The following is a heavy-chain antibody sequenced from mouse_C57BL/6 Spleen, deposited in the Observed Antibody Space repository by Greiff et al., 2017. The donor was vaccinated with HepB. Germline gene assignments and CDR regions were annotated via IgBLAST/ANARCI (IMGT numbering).Heavy chain of an antibody. V-gene: IGHV1-69*01. J-gene: IGHJ4*01. Sequence: VQLQQSGAELVMPGASVKLSCKASGYTFTSYWMHWVKQRPGQGLEWIGEIDPSDSYTNYNQKFKGKSTLTVDKSSSTAYMQLSSLTSEDSAVYYCARTDYYAMDYWGQGTSVTVSS. CDR1: GYTFTSYW. CDR3: ARTDYYAMDY. CDR2: IDPSDSYT.